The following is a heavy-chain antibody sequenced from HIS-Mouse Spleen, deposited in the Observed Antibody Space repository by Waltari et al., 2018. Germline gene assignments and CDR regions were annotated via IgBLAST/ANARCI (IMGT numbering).Heavy chain of an antibody. D-gene: IGHD1-1*01. CDR2: IYYSGST. V-gene: IGHV4-39*07. CDR1: GGSIRRSSHS. Sequence: QLQLQESCPGLVTPSDTLSPTCPVSGGSIRRSSHSWGWIRQPPGKGLEWIGSIYYSGSTYYNPSLKSRVTISVDTSKNQFSLKLSSVTAADTAMYYCARDPRWNDGIDYWGQGTLVTVSS. CDR3: ARDPRWNDGIDY. J-gene: IGHJ4*02.